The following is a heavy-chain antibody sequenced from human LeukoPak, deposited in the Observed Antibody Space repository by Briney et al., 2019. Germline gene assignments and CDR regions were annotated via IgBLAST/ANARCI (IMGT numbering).Heavy chain of an antibody. V-gene: IGHV4-30-2*01. D-gene: IGHD1-26*01. CDR3: ARGHFSDGRRMTKENWFDP. J-gene: IGHJ5*02. CDR1: GGSISSGGYS. Sequence: PSETLSLTCAVSGGSISSGGYSWSWIRQPPGKGLEWIGYIYHSGSTYYNPSLKSRVTISVDRSKNQFSLKLSSVTAADTAVYYCARGHFSDGRRMTKENWFDPWGQGTLVTVSS. CDR2: IYHSGST.